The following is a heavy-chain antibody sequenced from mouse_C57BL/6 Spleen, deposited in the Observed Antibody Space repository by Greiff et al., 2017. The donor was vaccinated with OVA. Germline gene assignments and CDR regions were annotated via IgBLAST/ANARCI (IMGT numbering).Heavy chain of an antibody. CDR2: IDPENGDT. Sequence: EVQLQESGAELVRPGASVKLSCTASGFNIKDDYMHWVKQRPEQGLEWIGWIDPENGDTEYASKFQGKATITADTSSNTAYLQLSSLTSEDTAVYYCTPFGGAMDYWGQGTSVTVSS. J-gene: IGHJ4*01. CDR3: TPFGGAMDY. V-gene: IGHV14-4*01. CDR1: GFNIKDDY.